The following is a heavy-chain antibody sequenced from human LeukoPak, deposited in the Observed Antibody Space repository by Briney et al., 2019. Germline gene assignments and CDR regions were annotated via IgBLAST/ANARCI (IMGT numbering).Heavy chain of an antibody. V-gene: IGHV4-59*08. CDR1: GGSISSYY. CDR2: IYYSGST. Sequence: SETLSLTCAVYGGSISSYYWSWIRQPPGKGLEWIGYIYYSGSTYYNPSLKSRVTISVDTSKNRFSLKLSSVTAADTAVYYCARQRDGYNTDYWGQGTLVTVSS. CDR3: ARQRDGYNTDY. D-gene: IGHD5-12*01. J-gene: IGHJ4*02.